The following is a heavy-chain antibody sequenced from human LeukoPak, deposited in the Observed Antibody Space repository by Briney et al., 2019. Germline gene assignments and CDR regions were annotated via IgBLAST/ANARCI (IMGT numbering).Heavy chain of an antibody. V-gene: IGHV1-2*02. CDR2: INPHSGVT. J-gene: IGHJ4*02. Sequence: EASVKVSCKASGYTFTSYGISWVRQAPGQGLEWMGWINPHSGVTNYAQKFQGRVTMTRETSISTAYRELNSLRSDDTAVYYCARGGASGWSPFDCWGQGTLVTVSS. CDR3: ARGGASGWSPFDC. D-gene: IGHD6-19*01. CDR1: GYTFTSYG.